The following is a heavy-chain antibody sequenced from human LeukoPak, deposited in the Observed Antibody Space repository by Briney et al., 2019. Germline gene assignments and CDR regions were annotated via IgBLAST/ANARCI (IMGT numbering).Heavy chain of an antibody. D-gene: IGHD1-26*01. Sequence: GGSLRLSCAASGFTFSSYGMHWVRQAPGKGLEWVAVISYDGSNKYYADSVKGRFTISRDNSKNTLYLQMNSLRVEDTAIYFCATRPASETYFAVFDFWGQGTLVTVSS. CDR3: ATRPASETYFAVFDF. CDR1: GFTFSSYG. J-gene: IGHJ4*02. V-gene: IGHV3-30*03. CDR2: ISYDGSNK.